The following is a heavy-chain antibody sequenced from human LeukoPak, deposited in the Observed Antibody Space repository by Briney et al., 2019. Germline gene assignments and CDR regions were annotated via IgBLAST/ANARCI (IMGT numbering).Heavy chain of an antibody. J-gene: IGHJ4*02. D-gene: IGHD6-19*01. CDR1: GGSISSYY. CDR3: ARRAYSSGFDYIDY. Sequence: SETLSLTCTVSGGSISSYYWSWIRQPPGKGLELIGFIYYSGSTSYTPSLKSRVTISVDTSKSQFSLKLSSVIAADTAVYYCARRAYSSGFDYIDYWGQGTLVTVSS. V-gene: IGHV4-59*08. CDR2: IYYSGST.